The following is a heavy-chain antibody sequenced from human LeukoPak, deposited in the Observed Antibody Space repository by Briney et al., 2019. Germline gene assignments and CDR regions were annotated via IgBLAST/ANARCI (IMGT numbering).Heavy chain of an antibody. V-gene: IGHV3-64*01. D-gene: IGHD3-9*01. CDR1: GFTFSSYA. Sequence: PGGSVRLSCAASGFTFSSYAMHWVRQAPGKGLEYVSAISSNGGSTYYANSVKGRFTISRDNSKNTLYLQMGSLRAEDMAVYYCARAMSYYDILTGFDYWGQGTLVTVSS. J-gene: IGHJ4*02. CDR3: ARAMSYYDILTGFDY. CDR2: ISSNGGST.